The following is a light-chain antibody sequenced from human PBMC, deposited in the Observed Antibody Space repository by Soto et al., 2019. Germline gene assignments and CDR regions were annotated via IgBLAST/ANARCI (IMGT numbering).Light chain of an antibody. J-gene: IGKJ3*01. Sequence: EMGLTQSPGTLSFSPGERAPLSSRAIQSVSSTYLAWNQQKPGQAPRLLVFEASSRATAIPDRFSGSGSWTGFTLTIRRLEPEDFAVYYCQRYGSSPIFTFGPGTTVDIK. CDR2: EAS. V-gene: IGKV3-20*01. CDR3: QRYGSSPIFT. CDR1: QSVSSTY.